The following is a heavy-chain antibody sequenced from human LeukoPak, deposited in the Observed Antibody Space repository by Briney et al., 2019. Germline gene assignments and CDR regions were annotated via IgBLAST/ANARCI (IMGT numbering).Heavy chain of an antibody. V-gene: IGHV4-59*08. CDR1: GGSLNSHY. J-gene: IGHJ4*02. CDR2: IYYKVST. D-gene: IGHD6-19*01. CDR3: VRRDNTGWNYFDY. Sequence: SETLSLTCTVSGGSLNSHYWSCIRQPPGKGLEWIGDIYYKVSTNSNPSLKSRVTISVDTSKNHLSLKLTSVLAADTAIYYCVRRDNTGWNYFDYWGQGILVTVSS.